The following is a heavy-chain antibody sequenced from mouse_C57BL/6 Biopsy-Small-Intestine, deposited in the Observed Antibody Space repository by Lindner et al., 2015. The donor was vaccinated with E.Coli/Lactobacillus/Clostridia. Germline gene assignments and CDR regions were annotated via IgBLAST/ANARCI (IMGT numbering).Heavy chain of an antibody. CDR1: GFTFTTSA. V-gene: IGHV1S18*01. D-gene: IGHD6-1*01. J-gene: IGHJ1*01. Sequence: SVKVSCKTSGFTFTTSAVHWMRQGRGQRLEWIGWIVVGRDNTNYAQKFHERVTITRDMSTSTAYMELSSLTFDDTAVYFCAADIAVSGPDGAFDVWGPGTRVTVSS. CDR3: AADIAVSGPDGAFDV. CDR2: IVVGRDNT.